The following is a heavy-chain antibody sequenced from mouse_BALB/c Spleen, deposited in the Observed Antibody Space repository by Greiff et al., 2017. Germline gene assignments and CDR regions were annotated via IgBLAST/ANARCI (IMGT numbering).Heavy chain of an antibody. Sequence: QVQLQQPGAELVKPGASVKLSCKASGYTFTSYWMHWVKQRPGQGLEWIGEINPSNGRTNYNEKFKSKATLTVDKSSSTAYMQLSSLTSEDSAVYYCARWGGRFDYWGQGTTLTVSS. J-gene: IGHJ2*01. CDR1: GYTFTSYW. CDR2: INPSNGRT. V-gene: IGHV1S81*02. CDR3: ARWGGRFDY.